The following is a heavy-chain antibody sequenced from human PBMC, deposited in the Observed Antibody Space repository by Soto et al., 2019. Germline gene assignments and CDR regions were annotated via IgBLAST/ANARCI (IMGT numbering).Heavy chain of an antibody. CDR2: IIPIFGTA. CDR3: ARVGGRDTQWFDP. J-gene: IGHJ5*02. D-gene: IGHD2-15*01. Sequence: SVKVSCKASGGTFSSYAISWVRQAPGQGLEWMGGIIPIFGTANYAQKFQGRVTITADESTSTAYMELSSLRSEDTAVYCCARVGGRDTQWFDPWGQGTLVTVSS. V-gene: IGHV1-69*13. CDR1: GGTFSSYA.